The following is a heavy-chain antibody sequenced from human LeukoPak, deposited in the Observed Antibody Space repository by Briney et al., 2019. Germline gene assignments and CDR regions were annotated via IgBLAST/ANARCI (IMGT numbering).Heavy chain of an antibody. J-gene: IGHJ6*02. CDR1: GFTYSSYE. D-gene: IGHD2-21*01. CDR2: IWYDGSNK. CDR3: ARDSYGGDGMSWVYYYYGMDV. Sequence: AGGSLRLSCAASGFTYSSYEMNWVRQAPGKGLEWVAVIWYDGSNKYYADSVKGRFTISRDNSKNTLYLQMNSLRAEDTAVYYCARDSYGGDGMSWVYYYYGMDVWGQGTTVTVSS. V-gene: IGHV3-33*08.